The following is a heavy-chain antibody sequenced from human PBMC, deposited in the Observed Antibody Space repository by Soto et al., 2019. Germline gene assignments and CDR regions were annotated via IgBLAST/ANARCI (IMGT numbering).Heavy chain of an antibody. CDR2: ISSSSSYT. V-gene: IGHV3-11*06. D-gene: IGHD1-26*01. CDR1: GFTFSAYY. Sequence: GVSLRLSCAASGFTFSAYYMTWIRQAPGKELEGVSYISSSSSYTNYAHSVKGRFSISRDNAKNSLCLQINTPRAEDTVVYYCAISHEWAFDYWGQGSVVTVAS. J-gene: IGHJ4*02. CDR3: AISHEWAFDY.